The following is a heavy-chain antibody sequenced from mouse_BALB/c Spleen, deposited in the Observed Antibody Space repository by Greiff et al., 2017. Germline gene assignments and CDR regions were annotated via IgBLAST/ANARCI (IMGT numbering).Heavy chain of an antibody. CDR2: IYPGDGDT. CDR3: ARGDYRDAWFAY. V-gene: IGHV1-82*01. Sequence: QGQLQQSGPELVKPGASVKISCKASGYAFSSSWMNWVKQRPGQGLEWIGRIYPGDGDTNYNGKFKGKATLTADKSSSTAYMQLSSLTSVDSAVYFCARGDYRDAWFAYWGQGTLVTVSA. J-gene: IGHJ3*01. D-gene: IGHD2-14*01. CDR1: GYAFSSSW.